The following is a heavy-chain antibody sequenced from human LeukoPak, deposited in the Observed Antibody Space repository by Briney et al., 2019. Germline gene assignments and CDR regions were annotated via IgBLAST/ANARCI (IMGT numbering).Heavy chain of an antibody. V-gene: IGHV1-2*02. D-gene: IGHD2-15*01. CDR3: ARGVVVAAPCPGY. Sequence: ASVKDSCKASGYTFTVYNIHRVRQAPGQRLECMGWISPNSGDTNYAQKFQGRVTVTRDTSISTAYMEVSRPRSDDTAVYYCARGVVVAAPCPGYWGQGTLVTVSS. CDR2: ISPNSGDT. J-gene: IGHJ4*02. CDR1: GYTFTVYN.